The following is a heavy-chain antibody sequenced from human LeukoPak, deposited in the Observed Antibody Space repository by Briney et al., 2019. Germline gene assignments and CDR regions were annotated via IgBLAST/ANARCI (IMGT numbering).Heavy chain of an antibody. J-gene: IGHJ4*02. CDR2: IYYSGKISYSGTT. CDR1: GDSITSDNYY. Sequence: SETLSLTCTVSGDSITSDNYYWGWIRQPPGKGLEWIGSIYYSGKISYSGTTYYNPSLKSRVTISLDTSKNQFSLKLSSVTAADTAVYYCARVRAGATRLPIDYWGQGTLVTVSS. V-gene: IGHV4-39*07. CDR3: ARVRAGATRLPIDY. D-gene: IGHD6-19*01.